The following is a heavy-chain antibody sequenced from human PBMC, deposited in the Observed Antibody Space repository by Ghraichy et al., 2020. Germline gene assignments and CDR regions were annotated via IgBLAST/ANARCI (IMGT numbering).Heavy chain of an antibody. CDR2: IYYSGST. Sequence: SQTLSLTCTVSGGSISSSSYYWGWIRQPPGKGLEWIGSIYYSGSTYYNPSLKSRVTISVDTSKNQFSLKLSSVTAADTAVYYCARLELLDLWFGELLYDAFDIWGQGTMVTVSS. CDR3: ARLELLDLWFGELLYDAFDI. CDR1: GGSISSSSYY. J-gene: IGHJ3*02. V-gene: IGHV4-39*01. D-gene: IGHD3-10*01.